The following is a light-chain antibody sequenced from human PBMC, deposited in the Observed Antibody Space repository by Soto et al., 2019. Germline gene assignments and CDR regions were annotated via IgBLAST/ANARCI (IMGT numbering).Light chain of an antibody. V-gene: IGKV3-20*01. J-gene: IGKJ2*01. Sequence: EIVLTQSPGTLSLSPAERATLSCRASQSVSSSYFAWYQQKPGQAPRLLIYGASSRATGIPDRFSGSGSGTDFTLTISRLEPEDFEVYYCQQYGSSPPYTFGQGTKLEIK. CDR3: QQYGSSPPYT. CDR1: QSVSSSY. CDR2: GAS.